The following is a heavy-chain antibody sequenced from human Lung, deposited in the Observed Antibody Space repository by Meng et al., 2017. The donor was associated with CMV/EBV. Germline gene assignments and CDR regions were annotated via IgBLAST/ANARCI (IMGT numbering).Heavy chain of an antibody. CDR2: INPNPNLDDT. D-gene: IGHD2-21*01. Sequence: ASVKVSCKASGYTFIGYHINWVRQAPGQGLEWMGWINPNPNLDDTAYAQKFQGRVTITRDMATSTAYMELTRLRPHDTAVYYCSRVQFLEKPKDSFNIWGQGTMVTVSS. CDR1: GYTFIGYH. J-gene: IGHJ3*02. V-gene: IGHV1-2*02. CDR3: SRVQFLEKPKDSFNI.